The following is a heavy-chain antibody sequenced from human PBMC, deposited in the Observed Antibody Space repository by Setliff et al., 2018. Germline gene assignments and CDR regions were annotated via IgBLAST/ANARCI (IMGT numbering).Heavy chain of an antibody. V-gene: IGHV1-2*02. CDR2: INPRTGVT. CDR1: GGTFSTFG. D-gene: IGHD5-18*01. Sequence: ASVKVSCKTSGGTFSTFGIHWVRQAPGQGLEWMGWINPRTGVTNYAQKFKGRVTMTRDTSTTTVYMELSSLRSEDTAVYYCARAPLESGYYYGQGHYFDNWGQGTLVTVSS. CDR3: ARAPLESGYYYGQGHYFDN. J-gene: IGHJ4*02.